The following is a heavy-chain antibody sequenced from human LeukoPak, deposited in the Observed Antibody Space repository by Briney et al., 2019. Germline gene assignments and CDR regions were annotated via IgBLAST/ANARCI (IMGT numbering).Heavy chain of an antibody. V-gene: IGHV4-30-4*08. Sequence: NPSETLSLTCTVSGGSISSGDYYWSWIRQPPGKGLEWIGYIYYSGSTYYNPSLKSRVTISVDTSKNQFSLKLSSVTAADTAVYYCGSSHSSSWYDWWGQGTLVTVTS. CDR1: GGSISSGDYY. D-gene: IGHD6-13*01. J-gene: IGHJ4*02. CDR2: IYYSGST. CDR3: GSSHSSSWYDW.